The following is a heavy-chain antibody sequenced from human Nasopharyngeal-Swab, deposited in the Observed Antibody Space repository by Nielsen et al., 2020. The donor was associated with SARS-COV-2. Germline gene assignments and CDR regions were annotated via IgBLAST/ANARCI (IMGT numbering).Heavy chain of an antibody. D-gene: IGHD6-13*01. CDR3: ARRSPRIASSVPNWFDP. V-gene: IGHV4-39*01. CDR1: GASIFGSDFY. CDR2: VHYSGRT. Sequence: SETLSLTCAVSGASIFGSDFYWAWIRQSPGKGLQWIGTVHYSGRTYYNPSLRSRVTISVDTSNNHFSLQLASVTAADTAVYFCARRSPRIASSVPNWFDPWGRGTLVTVSS. J-gene: IGHJ5*02.